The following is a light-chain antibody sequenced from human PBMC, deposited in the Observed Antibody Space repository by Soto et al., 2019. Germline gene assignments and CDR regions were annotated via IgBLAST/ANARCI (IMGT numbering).Light chain of an antibody. CDR2: SNT. J-gene: IGLJ2*01. V-gene: IGLV1-44*01. CDR3: AAWDDALGGLVV. CDR1: TSNIGINT. Sequence: QAVVTQPPSVSGTPGQRVSISCSGSTSNIGINTVNWYQQLPGTAPKLLIYSNTQRPSGVPERFSGSKSGTSASLAISGLRSEDEADYYCAAWDDALGGLVVFGGGTQLTVL.